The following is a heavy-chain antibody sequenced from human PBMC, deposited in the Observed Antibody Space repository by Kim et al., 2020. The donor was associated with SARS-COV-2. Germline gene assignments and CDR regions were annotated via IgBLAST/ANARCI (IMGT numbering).Heavy chain of an antibody. Sequence: YCADSVKGRFTISRDNSKNTLYLQMNSLRAEDTAIYYCARASGSGWYDYWGRGTLVTVSS. D-gene: IGHD6-19*01. J-gene: IGHJ4*02. CDR3: ARASGSGWYDY. V-gene: IGHV3-33*01.